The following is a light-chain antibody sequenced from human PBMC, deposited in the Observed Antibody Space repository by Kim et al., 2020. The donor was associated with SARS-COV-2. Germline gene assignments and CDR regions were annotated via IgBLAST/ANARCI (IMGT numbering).Light chain of an antibody. Sequence: GQSVPISCTGTSSEVDGDNYVSWYQQHPGRAPKVMIYDVGKRPSGVPDRFSGSKSGNTASLTISGLQTEDEADYYCCSYAGSYTWVFGGGTQLTVL. CDR1: SSEVDGDNY. J-gene: IGLJ3*02. CDR3: CSYAGSYTWV. V-gene: IGLV2-11*01. CDR2: DVG.